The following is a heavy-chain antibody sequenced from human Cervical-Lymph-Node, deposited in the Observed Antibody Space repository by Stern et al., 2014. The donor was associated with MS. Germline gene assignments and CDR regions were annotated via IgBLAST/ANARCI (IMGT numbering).Heavy chain of an antibody. CDR2: IDYSEKT. CDR3: ARHGSPFSAKWFDP. J-gene: IGHJ5*02. Sequence: QVQLQESGPGLLKPSETLSLTCTVSGASISGSPYHWGWIRQPPGKGLQWIGSIDYSEKTYSKPSLKSRFTISVDTSTNRFSLKWASGTAADTAMYYCARHGSPFSAKWFDPWGQGTLVTVSS. D-gene: IGHD1-26*01. CDR1: GASISGSPYH. V-gene: IGHV4-39*01.